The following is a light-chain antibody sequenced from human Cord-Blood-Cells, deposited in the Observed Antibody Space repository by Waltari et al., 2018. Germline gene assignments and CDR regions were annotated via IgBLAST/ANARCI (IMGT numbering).Light chain of an antibody. CDR2: RNN. CDR3: AAWDDSLSGRV. Sequence: YVLTQPPSASGTPGHRVTISCSGSSSNIGSNHVYWYQQLPGTAPKLLIYRNNDRPAGVPDRFSGSQSAASASLAIGGRLSADDADYYCAAWDDSLSGRVFGGGTKLTVL. CDR1: SSNIGSNH. V-gene: IGLV1-47*01. J-gene: IGLJ3*02.